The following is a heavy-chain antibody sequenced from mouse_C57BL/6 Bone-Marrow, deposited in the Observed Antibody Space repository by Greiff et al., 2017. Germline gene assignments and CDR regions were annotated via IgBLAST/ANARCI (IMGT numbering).Heavy chain of an antibody. J-gene: IGHJ1*03. Sequence: EVKLMESGGDLVKPGGSLKLSCAASGFTFSSYGMSWVRQTPDKRLEWVATISSGGSYTYYPDSVKGRFTISRDNAKNTLYLQMSSLKSEDTSMYYCARVVGYFWYFDVWGTGTTVTVSS. D-gene: IGHD2-3*01. CDR1: GFTFSSYG. CDR3: ARVVGYFWYFDV. V-gene: IGHV5-6*01. CDR2: ISSGGSYT.